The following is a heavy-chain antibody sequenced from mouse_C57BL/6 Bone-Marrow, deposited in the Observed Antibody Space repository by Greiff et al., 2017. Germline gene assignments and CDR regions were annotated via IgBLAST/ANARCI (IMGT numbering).Heavy chain of an antibody. Sequence: DVQLVEPGGGLVQPGGSLKLSCAASGFTFSDYGMAWVRQAPRKGPEWVAFISNLAYSIYYADTVTGRFTISRENAKNTLYLEMSRLRSEDTAMYYCARDDYEGYWYFDVWGTGTTVTVSS. J-gene: IGHJ1*03. D-gene: IGHD2-4*01. CDR2: ISNLAYSI. CDR3: ARDDYEGYWYFDV. V-gene: IGHV5-15*01. CDR1: GFTFSDYG.